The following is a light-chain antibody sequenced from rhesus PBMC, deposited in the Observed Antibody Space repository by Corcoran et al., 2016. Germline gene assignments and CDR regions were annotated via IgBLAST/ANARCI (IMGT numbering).Light chain of an antibody. CDR2: LAS. J-gene: IGKJ2*01. CDR3: QQYYSTPYS. V-gene: IGKV4-1*01. Sequence: DIVMTQSPDSLAVSLGERVTINCKSGQSLLYSSTNKNYLAWYQQKPGQAPKLLCYLASPRESGVPNRVSGRGSGTDFTLTISGLQAEDVALYYCQQYYSTPYSFGQGTKVEIK. CDR1: QSLLYSSTNKNY.